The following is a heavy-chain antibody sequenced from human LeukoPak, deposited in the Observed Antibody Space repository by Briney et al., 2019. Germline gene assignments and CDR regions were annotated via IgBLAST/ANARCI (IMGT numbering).Heavy chain of an antibody. CDR3: ARDYRSGSYGMDV. J-gene: IGHJ6*02. Sequence: PGGSLRLSCAASGFIFNNYAMHWVRRAPGKGLEWVALISYDGSNKYYADSVKGRFTISRDNSKNTLYLQMNSLRAEDTAVYYCARDYRSGSYGMDVWGQGTTVTVSS. CDR1: GFIFNNYA. D-gene: IGHD1-26*01. V-gene: IGHV3-30-3*01. CDR2: ISYDGSNK.